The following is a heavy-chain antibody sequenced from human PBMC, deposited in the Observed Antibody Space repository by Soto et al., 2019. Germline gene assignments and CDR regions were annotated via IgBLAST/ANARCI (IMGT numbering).Heavy chain of an antibody. J-gene: IGHJ4*02. Sequence: GGSLRLSCAASGFTFSSHAMGWLRQAPGTGPEWVAFVDGSGGDTSYADSVKGRFTISRDNSKNTLFLQMNSLRAEDTAVYYCAKVGARYCSGGSCSPPISFDYWGQGTLVTLSS. V-gene: IGHV3-23*01. CDR2: VDGSGGDT. D-gene: IGHD2-15*01. CDR3: AKVGARYCSGGSCSPPISFDY. CDR1: GFTFSSHA.